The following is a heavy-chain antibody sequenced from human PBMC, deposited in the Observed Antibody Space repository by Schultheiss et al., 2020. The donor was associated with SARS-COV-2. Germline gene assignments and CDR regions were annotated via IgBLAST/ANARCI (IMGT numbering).Heavy chain of an antibody. CDR1: GFTFSSYD. Sequence: GESLKISCAASGFTFSSYDMHWVRQATGKGLEWVSAIGTAGDPYYPGSVKGRFTISRENAKNSLYLQMNSLRAEDTALYYCAKGPTVVTPYIDYWGQGTLVTVSS. V-gene: IGHV3-13*05. CDR2: IGTAGDP. D-gene: IGHD4-23*01. J-gene: IGHJ4*02. CDR3: AKGPTVVTPYIDY.